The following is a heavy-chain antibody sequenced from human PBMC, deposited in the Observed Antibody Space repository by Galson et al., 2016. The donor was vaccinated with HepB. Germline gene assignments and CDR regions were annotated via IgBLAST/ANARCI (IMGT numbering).Heavy chain of an antibody. CDR1: GFTLSNYA. CDR2: ISGSGITT. D-gene: IGHD2-15*01. J-gene: IGHJ4*02. CDR3: ARLFGGYIDY. V-gene: IGHV3-23*01. Sequence: SLRLSCAASGFTLSNYAMSWVRQAPGQGLEWVSDISGSGITTYYADSVKGRVTISRDNSKKTVYLQMSSLRAEDTAVYYCARLFGGYIDYWGQGTLVTVSS.